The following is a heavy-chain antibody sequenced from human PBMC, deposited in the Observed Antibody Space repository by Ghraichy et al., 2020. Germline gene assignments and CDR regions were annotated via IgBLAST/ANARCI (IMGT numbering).Heavy chain of an antibody. CDR1: GFTFSSYW. CDR2: IKQDGSEK. J-gene: IGHJ6*02. CDR3: ARGGRFWSGYYTGMDV. V-gene: IGHV3-7*01. Sequence: GGSLRLSCAASGFTFSSYWMSWVRQAPGKGLEWVANIKQDGSEKYYVDSVKGRFTISRDNAKNSLYLQMNSLRAEDTAVYYCARGGRFWSGYYTGMDVWGQGTTVTVSS. D-gene: IGHD3-3*01.